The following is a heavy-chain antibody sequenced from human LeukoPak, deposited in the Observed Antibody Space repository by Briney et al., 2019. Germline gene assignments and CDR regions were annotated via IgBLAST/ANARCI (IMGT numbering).Heavy chain of an antibody. CDR3: AKVPGYYYDSSGYNWYFDL. CDR1: GFTFSSYA. J-gene: IGHJ2*01. V-gene: IGHV3-23*01. Sequence: PGGSLRLSCAASGFTFSSYAMSWVPQAPGKGLEWVSAISGSGGSTYYADSVKGRFTISRDNSKNTLYLQMNSLRAEDTAVNYCAKVPGYYYDSSGYNWYFDLWGRDTLVTVSS. CDR2: ISGSGGST. D-gene: IGHD3-22*01.